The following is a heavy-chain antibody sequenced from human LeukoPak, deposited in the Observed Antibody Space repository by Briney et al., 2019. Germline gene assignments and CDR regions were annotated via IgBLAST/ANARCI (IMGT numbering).Heavy chain of an antibody. CDR1: GFTFSSYA. CDR2: ISSSGGGT. D-gene: IGHD6-13*01. CDR3: ATWRDKAAVS. Sequence: GGSLRLSCAASGFTFSSYAMSWVRQAPGKGLEWVSAISSSGGGTYHADSVKGRFTISRDNSENTLYLQMNSLRGEDTAVFYCATWRDKAAVSWGQGTLVTVSS. V-gene: IGHV3-23*01. J-gene: IGHJ5*02.